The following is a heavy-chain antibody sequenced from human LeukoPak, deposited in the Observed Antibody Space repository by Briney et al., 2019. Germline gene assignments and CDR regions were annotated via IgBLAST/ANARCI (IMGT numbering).Heavy chain of an antibody. J-gene: IGHJ4*02. Sequence: GGSLRLSCAASGFTFSSYGMHWVRQAPGKGLEWVAVIWYDGSNKYYADSVKGRFTISRDNSKNTLYPQMNSLRAEDTAVYYCARSYCSGGSCYSGLFDYWGQGTLVTVSS. CDR1: GFTFSSYG. CDR3: ARSYCSGGSCYSGLFDY. D-gene: IGHD2-15*01. V-gene: IGHV3-33*01. CDR2: IWYDGSNK.